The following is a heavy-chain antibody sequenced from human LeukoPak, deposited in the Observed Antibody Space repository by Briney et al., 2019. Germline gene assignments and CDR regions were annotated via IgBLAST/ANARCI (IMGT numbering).Heavy chain of an antibody. CDR3: ASSRGSWPDYFDY. Sequence: GGSLRLSCAASGFTFSSYSMNWVRQAPGKGLEWVSSISSRSTYIYHADSVKGRFTISRDNAKNSLYLQMNSLRAEDTAVYYCASSRGSWPDYFDYWGQGTLVTVSS. J-gene: IGHJ4*02. D-gene: IGHD6-13*01. CDR1: GFTFSSYS. CDR2: ISSRSTYI. V-gene: IGHV3-21*01.